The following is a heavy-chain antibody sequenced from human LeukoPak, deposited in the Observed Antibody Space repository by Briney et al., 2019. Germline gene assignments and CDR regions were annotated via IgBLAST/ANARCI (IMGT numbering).Heavy chain of an antibody. CDR1: GFTFNSIA. J-gene: IGHJ4*02. CDR3: ARDQSITMVRGVIPFFDY. Sequence: GASVKVSCKTSGFTFNSIAVQWVRQTRGQRLEWIGWINAGNGNTKYSQKFQGRVTITRDTSASTAYMELSSLRSEDTAVYYCARDQSITMVRGVIPFFDYWGQGTLVTVSS. V-gene: IGHV1-3*01. D-gene: IGHD3-10*01. CDR2: INAGNGNT.